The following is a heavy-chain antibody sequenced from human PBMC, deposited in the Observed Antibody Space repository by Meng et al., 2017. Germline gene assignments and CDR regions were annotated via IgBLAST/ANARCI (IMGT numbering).Heavy chain of an antibody. Sequence: SETLSLTCTVSGYSISSGYYWGWIRQPPGKGLEWIGSIYHSRSTYYNPSLKSRVTISVDTSKNQFSLKLSSVTAADTAVYYCARVPTLKYCSGGSCYKPSDYWGQGTLVTVSS. V-gene: IGHV4-38-2*02. J-gene: IGHJ4*02. D-gene: IGHD2-15*01. CDR2: IYHSRST. CDR1: GYSISSGYY. CDR3: ARVPTLKYCSGGSCYKPSDY.